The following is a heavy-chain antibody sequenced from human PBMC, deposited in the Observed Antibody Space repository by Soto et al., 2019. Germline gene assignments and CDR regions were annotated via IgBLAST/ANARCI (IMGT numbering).Heavy chain of an antibody. CDR3: ATSIADRPGVDY. V-gene: IGHV4-34*01. CDR2: INHSGST. D-gene: IGHD6-6*01. CDR1: GGSFSGYY. J-gene: IGHJ4*02. Sequence: QVQLQQWGAGLLKPSETLSLTCAVYGGSFSGYYWSWIRQPPGKGLEWIGQINHSGSTNYNPSLNSRVSISVGMSKSQSALKLSSVAAADTAVYYCATSIADRPGVDYWSQGTLVTFSS.